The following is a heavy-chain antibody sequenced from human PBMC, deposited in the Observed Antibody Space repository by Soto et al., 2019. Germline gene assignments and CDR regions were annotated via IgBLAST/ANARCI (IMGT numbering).Heavy chain of an antibody. CDR3: GSLGVGDWANYYYYYGMDV. D-gene: IGHD2-21*02. V-gene: IGHV3-23*01. Sequence: EVQLLESGGGLVQPGGSLRLSCAASGVTFTSYAMTWVRQVPGEGLQWVSAVTANGGSTYSADSVKGRFTISRDNSKNTLFLQMNSLRAEDTAVYYCGSLGVGDWANYYYYYGMDVWGQGTTVTVSS. CDR2: VTANGGST. CDR1: GVTFTSYA. J-gene: IGHJ6*02.